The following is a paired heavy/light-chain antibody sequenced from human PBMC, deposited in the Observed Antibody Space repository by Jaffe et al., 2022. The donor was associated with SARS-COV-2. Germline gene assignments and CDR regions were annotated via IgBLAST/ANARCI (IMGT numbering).Heavy chain of an antibody. D-gene: IGHD2-21*02. CDR1: GFSFRTCT. Sequence: EVHLLESGGGLIQPGGSLRLSCAASGFSFRTCTMAWVRQVPGKGLQWVSAVSGRDDSTFYADSVKGRFTISRDRSMNTLYLQMSNLRVEDTAVYYCAKVPEGWVTGEFHRWGQGALVSVSS. J-gene: IGHJ5*02. V-gene: IGHV3-23*01. CDR2: VSGRDDST. CDR3: AKVPEGWVTGEFHR.
Light chain of an antibody. CDR2: GNR. CDR3: QSFDSNLNGNWV. CDR1: SSNIGADYD. V-gene: IGLV1-40*01. Sequence: QSVLTQPPSVSGAPGQRVTISCTGSSSNIGADYDVHWYQQLPGRAPKVLIYGNRNRPSGVPDRFSGSKSGTSASLAITGLQAEDEADYYCQSFDSNLNGNWVFGGGTKLTVL. J-gene: IGLJ3*02.